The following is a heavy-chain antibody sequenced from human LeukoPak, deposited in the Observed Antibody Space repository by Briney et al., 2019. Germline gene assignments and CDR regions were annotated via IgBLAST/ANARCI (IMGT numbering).Heavy chain of an antibody. J-gene: IGHJ4*02. D-gene: IGHD6-13*01. CDR3: ARQSSGIAATDKIDY. CDR2: ISSSSSTI. V-gene: IGHV3-48*04. Sequence: GGSLRLSGAASGFTFSSFSMNWVRQAPGKGLEWVSYISSSSSTIYYADSVKGRFTISRDDAKESLYLQMNSLRAEDTAIYYCARQSSGIAATDKIDYWGQGALVTVSS. CDR1: GFTFSSFS.